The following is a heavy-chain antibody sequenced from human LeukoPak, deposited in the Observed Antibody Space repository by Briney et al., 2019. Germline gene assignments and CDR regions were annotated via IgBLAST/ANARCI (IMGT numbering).Heavy chain of an antibody. D-gene: IGHD5-18*01. CDR2: MNPNSGNT. Sequence: ASVKVSFTASGYTFTSYDTNWVRQATGQGLEWMGWMNPNSGNTGYAQKFQGRVTMTRNTSISTAYMELSSLRSEDTAVYYCARLARYSAMVIEDYWGQGTLVTVSS. CDR3: ARLARYSAMVIEDY. CDR1: GYTFTSYD. V-gene: IGHV1-8*01. J-gene: IGHJ4*02.